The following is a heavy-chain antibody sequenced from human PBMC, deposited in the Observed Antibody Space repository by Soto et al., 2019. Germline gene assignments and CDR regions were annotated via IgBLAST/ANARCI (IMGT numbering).Heavy chain of an antibody. D-gene: IGHD3-3*01. CDR3: ARSSGGNFGIIIEGSNWFDP. CDR1: GDTFTSYY. CDR2: INPHGGST. J-gene: IGHJ5*02. V-gene: IGHV1-46*01. Sequence: ASVKVSCKAPGDTFTSYYLNWVRLAPGQGLEWMGVINPHGGSTKYAQKFQGRVTITRDTSRSTVYMELRSLRSDDTAIYYCARSSGGNFGIIIEGSNWFDPWGQGTLVTVSS.